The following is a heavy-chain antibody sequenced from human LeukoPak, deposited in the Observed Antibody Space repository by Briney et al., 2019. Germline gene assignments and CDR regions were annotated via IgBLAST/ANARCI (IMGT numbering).Heavy chain of an antibody. CDR1: GFTFSSYA. J-gene: IGHJ4*02. D-gene: IGHD4-23*01. Sequence: GGSLRLSCAASGFTFSSYAMRWVRQAPGKGLEWVAVIWYDGSNKYYADSVKGRFTISRDNSKNTLYLQMNSLRAEDTAVYYCARDRRVGGLDYWGQGTLVTVSS. V-gene: IGHV3-33*08. CDR3: ARDRRVGGLDY. CDR2: IWYDGSNK.